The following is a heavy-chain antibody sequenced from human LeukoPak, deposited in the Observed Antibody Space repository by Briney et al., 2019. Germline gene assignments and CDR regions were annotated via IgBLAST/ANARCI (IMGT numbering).Heavy chain of an antibody. V-gene: IGHV4-31*03. CDR3: ARGLGSPTPNQYLDY. D-gene: IGHD1-26*01. J-gene: IGHJ4*02. Sequence: SETLSLTCTVSGGSISSGGYYWSWIRQHPGKGLEWIGYIYYSGSTYYNPSLKSRVTISVDTSKNQFSLKLSSVTAADTAVYYCARGLGSPTPNQYLDYWGQGTLVTVYS. CDR2: IYYSGST. CDR1: GGSISSGGYY.